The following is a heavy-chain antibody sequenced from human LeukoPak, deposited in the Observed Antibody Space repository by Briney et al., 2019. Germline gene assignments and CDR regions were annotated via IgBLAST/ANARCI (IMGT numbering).Heavy chain of an antibody. CDR1: GGSISSYY. V-gene: IGHV4-59*01. J-gene: IGHJ4*02. D-gene: IGHD5-18*01. CDR3: ARVKEGTAMVDY. CDR2: IYYSGNT. Sequence: SETLSLTCTVSGGSISSYYWSWIRQPPGKGLEWIGYIYYSGNTNCNPSLNSRVTISVDTSKNQFSLKLSSVTAADTAVYYCARVKEGTAMVDYWGPGTLVTVSS.